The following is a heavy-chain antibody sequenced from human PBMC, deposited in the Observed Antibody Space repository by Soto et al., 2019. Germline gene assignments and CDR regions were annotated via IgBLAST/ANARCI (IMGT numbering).Heavy chain of an antibody. Sequence: PGGSLRLSCAASGFTFSSYGMHWVRQAPGKGLEWVAVIWYDGSNKYYADSVKGRFTISRDNSKNTPYLQMNSLRAEDTAVYYCARGRRYCSSTSCYHYYGMDVWGQGTTVTVSS. D-gene: IGHD2-2*01. CDR3: ARGRRYCSSTSCYHYYGMDV. CDR1: GFTFSSYG. V-gene: IGHV3-33*01. J-gene: IGHJ6*02. CDR2: IWYDGSNK.